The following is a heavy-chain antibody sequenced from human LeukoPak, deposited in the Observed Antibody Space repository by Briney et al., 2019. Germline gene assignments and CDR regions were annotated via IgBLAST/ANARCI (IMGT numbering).Heavy chain of an antibody. CDR2: IIPIFGTA. J-gene: IGHJ4*02. Sequence: SVKVSCKASGGTFSSYAISWVRQAPGQGIEWTGGIIPIFGTANYAQKFQGRVTITTDESTSTAYMELSSLRSEDTAVYYCATRITDSGSSHIDYWGQGTLVTVSS. CDR3: ATRITDSGSSHIDY. CDR1: GGTFSSYA. D-gene: IGHD1-26*01. V-gene: IGHV1-69*05.